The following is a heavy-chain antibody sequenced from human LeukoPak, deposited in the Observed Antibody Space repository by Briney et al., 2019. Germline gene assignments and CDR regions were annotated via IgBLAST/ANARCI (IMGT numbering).Heavy chain of an antibody. CDR2: IYHSGST. CDR3: ARGISSSSRHWYFDL. V-gene: IGHV4-4*02. D-gene: IGHD6-6*01. J-gene: IGHJ2*01. Sequence: SETLSLTCAVSGGSISSSNWWSWVRQPPGKGLEWIGEIYHSGSTNYNPSLKSRVTISVDKSKNQFSLKLSSVTAADTAVYYCARGISSSSRHWYFDLWGRGTLVTVSS. CDR1: GGSISSSNW.